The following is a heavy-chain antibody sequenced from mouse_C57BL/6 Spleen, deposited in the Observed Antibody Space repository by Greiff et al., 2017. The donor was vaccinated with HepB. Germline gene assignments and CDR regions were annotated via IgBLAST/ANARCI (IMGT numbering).Heavy chain of an antibody. Sequence: VKLVESGAELARPGASVKLSCKASGYTFTSYGISWVKQRTGQGLEWIGEIYPRSGNTYYNEKFKGKATLTADKSSSTAYMELRSLTSEDSAVYFCAREPPMGFDVWGTGTTVTVSS. CDR1: GYTFTSYG. J-gene: IGHJ1*03. V-gene: IGHV1-81*01. D-gene: IGHD1-1*02. CDR3: AREPPMGFDV. CDR2: IYPRSGNT.